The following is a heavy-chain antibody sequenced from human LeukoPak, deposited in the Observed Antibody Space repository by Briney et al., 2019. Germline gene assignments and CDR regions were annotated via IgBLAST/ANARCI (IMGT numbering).Heavy chain of an antibody. J-gene: IGHJ4*02. CDR2: IYYSGST. CDR3: ARSSVSGTYSGGY. CDR1: GGSISSSSYY. V-gene: IGHV4-39*01. D-gene: IGHD3-10*01. Sequence: SKTLSLTCTVSGGSISSSSYYWGWIRQPPGKGLEWIGSIYYSGSTYYNPSLKSRVTISADTSKNQFSLKLTSVTAADTAVYYCARSSVSGTYSGGYWGQGTLVTVSS.